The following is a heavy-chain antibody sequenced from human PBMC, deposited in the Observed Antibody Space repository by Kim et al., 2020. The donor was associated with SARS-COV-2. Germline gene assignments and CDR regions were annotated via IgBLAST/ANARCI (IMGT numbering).Heavy chain of an antibody. V-gene: IGHV4-34*01. CDR1: GGSFSGYY. D-gene: IGHD6-19*01. CDR3: ARSRPPRGYSSGWPQPKPFDY. CDR2: INHSGST. J-gene: IGHJ4*02. Sequence: SETLSLTCAVYGGSFSGYYWSWIRQPPGKGLEWIGEINHSGSTNYNPSLKSRVTISVDTSKNQFSLKLSSVTAADTAVYYCARSRPPRGYSSGWPQPKPFDYWGQGTLVTVSS.